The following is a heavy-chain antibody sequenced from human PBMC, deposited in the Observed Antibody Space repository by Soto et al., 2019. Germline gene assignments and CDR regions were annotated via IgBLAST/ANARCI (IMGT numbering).Heavy chain of an antibody. J-gene: IGHJ5*02. CDR3: ARERQTGYPPTNPNWFDP. CDR1: GGTFSSYA. D-gene: IGHD5-18*01. V-gene: IGHV1-69*12. CDR2: IIPIFGTA. Sequence: QVQLVQSGAEVKKPGSSVKVSCKASGGTFSSYAISWVRQAPGQGLEWMGGIIPIFGTANYAQKFQGRVTITADESTSTAYMELSSLRSEDTAVYYCARERQTGYPPTNPNWFDPWGQGTLVTVSS.